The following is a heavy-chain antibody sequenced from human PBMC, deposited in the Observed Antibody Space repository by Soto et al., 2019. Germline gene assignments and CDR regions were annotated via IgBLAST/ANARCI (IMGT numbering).Heavy chain of an antibody. V-gene: IGHV4-34*01. CDR1: GGSFSGYY. CDR2: INHSGST. CDR3: ARGDSYPAANYFDY. J-gene: IGHJ4*02. D-gene: IGHD2-2*01. Sequence: SETLSLTCAVYGGSFSGYYWSWIRQPPGKGLEWIGEINHSGSTNYNPSLKSRVTISVDTSKNQFSLKLSSVTAADTAVYYCARGDSYPAANYFDYWGQGTLVTVSS.